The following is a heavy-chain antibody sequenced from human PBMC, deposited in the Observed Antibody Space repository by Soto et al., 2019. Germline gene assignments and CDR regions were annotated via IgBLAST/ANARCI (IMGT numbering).Heavy chain of an antibody. CDR1: GGSPRRGGYY. D-gene: IGHD3-22*01. CDR3: AIYDSSGSRGFQH. CDR2: IYYSGST. V-gene: IGHV4-31*02. J-gene: IGHJ1*01. Sequence: PSETLSLTWTVSGGSPRRGGYYLSWIRQHPGNGLEWIGYIYYSGSTYYNPSLKSRVTISVDTSRNQFSLKLSSVTAADTAVYYCAIYDSSGSRGFQHWGQGTLVTVSS.